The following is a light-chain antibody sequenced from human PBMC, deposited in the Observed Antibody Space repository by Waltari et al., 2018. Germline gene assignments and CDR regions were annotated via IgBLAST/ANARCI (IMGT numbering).Light chain of an antibody. V-gene: IGKV3-20*01. CDR1: QRLSRNY. Sequence: EFVLTQSPVIVSLSPEESATLSCRSSQRLSRNYLAWYRQKPGRAPTLLIYGAFTRATGISDRFSGSGSGTDFTLTINRLEPDDSAVYYCQQYGSSVMYTFGQGTKLEIK. CDR3: QQYGSSVMYT. J-gene: IGKJ2*01. CDR2: GAF.